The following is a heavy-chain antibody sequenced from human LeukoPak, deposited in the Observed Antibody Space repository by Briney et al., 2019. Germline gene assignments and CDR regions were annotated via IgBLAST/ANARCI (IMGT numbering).Heavy chain of an antibody. D-gene: IGHD3-3*01. Sequence: GGSLRLSCVASGLAFSSYSMHWVRQAPGKGLEWVGVISYDGSDEYYTDSVKGRFTISRDNSKNTVYLQMNSLRADDTAVYYCARDFTPEWFDIHWGQGTQVTVS. CDR3: ARDFTPEWFDIH. CDR2: ISYDGSDE. J-gene: IGHJ4*02. V-gene: IGHV3-30*04. CDR1: GLAFSSYS.